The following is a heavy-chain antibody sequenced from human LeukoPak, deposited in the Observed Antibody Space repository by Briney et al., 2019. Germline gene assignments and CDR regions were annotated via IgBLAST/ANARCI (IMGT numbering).Heavy chain of an antibody. CDR3: ARYQTGTMFAV. Sequence: SETLSLTCAVSGGSISSRNWWSWVRQPPGKGLEWIGEIYHSGSTNYNPSLKTRVTMSLDTSENQLSLKLYSVTAADTAIYYCARYQTGTMFAVWGQGTLVTISS. V-gene: IGHV4-4*02. CDR1: GGSISSRNW. D-gene: IGHD1/OR15-1a*01. CDR2: IYHSGST. J-gene: IGHJ4*02.